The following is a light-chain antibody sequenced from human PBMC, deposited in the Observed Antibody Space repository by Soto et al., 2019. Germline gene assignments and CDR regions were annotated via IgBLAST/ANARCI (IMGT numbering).Light chain of an antibody. CDR3: SSYTSSSTLV. CDR2: EVS. Sequence: QSALTQPASVSGSPRKSITISCTGTSRDVGGYNYVSWYQQHPGKAPNFIIYEVSNRPSGVSNRFSGSKSGNTASLTISGLQAEDKADYYCSSYTSSSTLVFGGGTKVTVL. J-gene: IGLJ3*02. V-gene: IGLV2-14*01. CDR1: SRDVGGYNY.